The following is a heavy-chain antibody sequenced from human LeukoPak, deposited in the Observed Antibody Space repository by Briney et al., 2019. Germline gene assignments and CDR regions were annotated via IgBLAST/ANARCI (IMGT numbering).Heavy chain of an antibody. Sequence: SETLSLTCTVSGGSISSSRYYWGWIRQPPGKGLEWIGSMYYSGSTYYNPSLKSRVTISIDTSKNQFSLKLSSVTAADTAVYYCAGGYDNSGYYPNYFDYWGQGTLVTVSS. CDR3: AGGYDNSGYYPNYFDY. V-gene: IGHV4-39*07. J-gene: IGHJ4*02. CDR2: MYYSGST. D-gene: IGHD3-22*01. CDR1: GGSISSSRYY.